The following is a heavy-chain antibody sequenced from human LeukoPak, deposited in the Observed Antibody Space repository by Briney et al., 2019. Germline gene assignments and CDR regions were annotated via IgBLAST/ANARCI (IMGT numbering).Heavy chain of an antibody. V-gene: IGHV4-59*01. CDR1: GGSISSYY. J-gene: IGHJ3*02. Sequence: SETLSLTCTVSGGSISSYYWSWIRQLPGKGLEWIGYIYYSGSTNYNPSLKSRVTISVDTSKNQFSLKLSSVTAADTAVYYCARSTSSWRNDAFDIWGQGTMVTVSS. CDR3: ARSTSSWRNDAFDI. CDR2: IYYSGST. D-gene: IGHD2-2*01.